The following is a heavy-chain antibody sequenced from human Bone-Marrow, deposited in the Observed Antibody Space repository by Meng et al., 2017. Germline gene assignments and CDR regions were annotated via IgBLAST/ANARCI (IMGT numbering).Heavy chain of an antibody. D-gene: IGHD6-13*01. CDR1: GYTFTSYA. Sequence: ASVKVSCKASGYTFTSYAMHWVRQAPGHGLEWMGRINPKSGDTHYAQRFQGRVTMTGDTSISTADMELSGLRSDDTAMYYCARDEDISAAGKLFGDYWGQGTLVTVSS. CDR2: INPKSGDT. J-gene: IGHJ4*02. CDR3: ARDEDISAAGKLFGDY. V-gene: IGHV1-2*06.